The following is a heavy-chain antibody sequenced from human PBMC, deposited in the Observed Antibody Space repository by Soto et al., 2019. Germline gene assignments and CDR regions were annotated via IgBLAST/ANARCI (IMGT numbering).Heavy chain of an antibody. CDR2: MYHSGST. CDR3: ARVPDY. V-gene: IGHV4-30-2*01. D-gene: IGHD2-2*01. J-gene: IGHJ4*02. Sequence: QLQLQEPGSGLVKPSQTLSLTCAVSGGSISSGGYSWSWIRQPPGKGLEWIGYMYHSGSTYYNPSLKSRVTISRDRSKTQFSLMLSSVTAAVTAVYYCARVPDYWGQGILVTVSS. CDR1: GGSISSGGYS.